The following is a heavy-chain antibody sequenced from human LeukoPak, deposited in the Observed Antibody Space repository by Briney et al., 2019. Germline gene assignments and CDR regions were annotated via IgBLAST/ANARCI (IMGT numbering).Heavy chain of an antibody. CDR3: ARGGRYYDSSGYYPWYFDY. D-gene: IGHD3-22*01. CDR2: INTNTGNP. V-gene: IGHV7-4-1*02. Sequence: ASVKVSCKASGYTFTSYAMNWVQQAPGQELEWMGWINTNTGNPTYAQGFTGRFVFSLDTSVSTAYLQISSLKAEDTAVYYCARGGRYYDSSGYYPWYFDYWGQGTLVTVSS. J-gene: IGHJ4*02. CDR1: GYTFTSYA.